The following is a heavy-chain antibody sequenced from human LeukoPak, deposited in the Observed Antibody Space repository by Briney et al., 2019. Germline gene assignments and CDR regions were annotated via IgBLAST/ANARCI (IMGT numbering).Heavy chain of an antibody. Sequence: ASVKVSCKASGYTFTSYYMHWVRQAPGQGLEWMGIINPSGGSTSYAQKFQGRVTMTEDTSTDTAYMELSSLRSEDTAVYYCATGRLAGYSSSWYRAKKWFDPWGQGTLVTVSS. CDR1: GYTFTSYY. J-gene: IGHJ5*02. D-gene: IGHD6-13*01. CDR2: INPSGGST. V-gene: IGHV1-46*01. CDR3: ATGRLAGYSSSWYRAKKWFDP.